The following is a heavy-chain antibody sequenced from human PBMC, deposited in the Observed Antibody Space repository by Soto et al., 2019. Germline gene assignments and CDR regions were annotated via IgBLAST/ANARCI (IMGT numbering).Heavy chain of an antibody. D-gene: IGHD1-7*01. Sequence: ASVKVSCKASGYTFTGYYMHWVRQAPGQGLGWMGWINPNSGGTNYAQKFQGRVTMTRDTSISTAYMELSRLRSDDTAVYYCASDYNWNYDYYYFGMDVWGQGTTVTVSS. CDR1: GYTFTGYY. CDR3: ASDYNWNYDYYYFGMDV. J-gene: IGHJ6*02. CDR2: INPNSGGT. V-gene: IGHV1-2*02.